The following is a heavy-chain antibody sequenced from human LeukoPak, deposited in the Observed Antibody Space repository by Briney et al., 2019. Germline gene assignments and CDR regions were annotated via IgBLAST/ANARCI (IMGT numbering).Heavy chain of an antibody. CDR2: IYYSGST. J-gene: IGHJ4*02. V-gene: IGHV4-59*01. CDR3: ARGSHYYDSSGIDY. CDR1: GGSISSYY. D-gene: IGHD3-22*01. Sequence: PSETLSLTCTVSGGSISSYYWSWIQQPAGKGLEWIGYIYYSGSTNYNPSLKSRVTISVDTSKNQFSLKLSSVTAADTAVYYCARGSHYYDSSGIDYWGQGTLVTVSS.